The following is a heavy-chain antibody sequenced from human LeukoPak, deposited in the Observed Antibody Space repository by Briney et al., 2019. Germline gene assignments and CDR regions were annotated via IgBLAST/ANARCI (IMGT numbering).Heavy chain of an antibody. Sequence: PGGSLRLSCAASGFTFSSYSVNWVRQAPGKGLEWVSSISSSSYIYYADSVKGRFTISRDNAKNSLYLQMNSLRAEDTAVYYCARDRGSGVGATYFDYWGQGTLVTVSS. D-gene: IGHD1-26*01. CDR2: ISSSSYI. CDR3: ARDRGSGVGATYFDY. J-gene: IGHJ4*02. V-gene: IGHV3-21*01. CDR1: GFTFSSYS.